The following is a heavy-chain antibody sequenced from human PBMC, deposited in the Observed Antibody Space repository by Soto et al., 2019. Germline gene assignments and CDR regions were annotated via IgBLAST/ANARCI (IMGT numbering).Heavy chain of an antibody. Sequence: GGSLRLSCAASGFTFSSYEMNWVRQAPGKGLEWVSYMSGGGDIIYYADSVKGRFTISRDNAKNSLYLQMNSLRGEDTAVYYCARDYISSSGYFDYWGQGSLVTVSS. J-gene: IGHJ4*02. CDR1: GFTFSSYE. D-gene: IGHD6-6*01. CDR3: ARDYISSSGYFDY. V-gene: IGHV3-48*03. CDR2: MSGGGDII.